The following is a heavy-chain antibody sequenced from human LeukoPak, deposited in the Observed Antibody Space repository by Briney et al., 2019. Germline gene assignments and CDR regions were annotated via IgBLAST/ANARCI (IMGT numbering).Heavy chain of an antibody. D-gene: IGHD3-16*01. Sequence: ASVKVSCKASGYTFTGYYIHWVRQAPGQGLEWMGWISAYNGNTNYAQKFRGRVTITADKSTRTAYMELSSLRSEDTAVYYCARDNDSRDPPHFDYWGQGTLVTVSS. V-gene: IGHV1-18*04. CDR2: ISAYNGNT. J-gene: IGHJ4*02. CDR3: ARDNDSRDPPHFDY. CDR1: GYTFTGYY.